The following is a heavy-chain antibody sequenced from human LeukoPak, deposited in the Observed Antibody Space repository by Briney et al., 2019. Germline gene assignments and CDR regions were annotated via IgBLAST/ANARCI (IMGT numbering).Heavy chain of an antibody. CDR1: GFTFSNYW. J-gene: IGHJ1*01. CDR3: ATYSSLNRREFQY. D-gene: IGHD3-22*01. Sequence: PGGSLRLSCEGSGFTFSNYWMGWVRQAPGKGLQWVANIKTDGSEKYYVDSVKGRFTISRDNAKNSLYMQRNSLRAEDTAVYYCATYSSLNRREFQYWGQGTLLTVSS. CDR2: IKTDGSEK. V-gene: IGHV3-7*01.